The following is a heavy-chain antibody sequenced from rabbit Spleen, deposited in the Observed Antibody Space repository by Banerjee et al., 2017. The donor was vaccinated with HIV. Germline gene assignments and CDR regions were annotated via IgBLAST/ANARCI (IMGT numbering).Heavy chain of an antibody. Sequence: QSLEESGGDLVKPGASLTLTCKASGFDFSSSYYMCWVRQAPGKGLELIACIDTSSVNTADATWAKGRFTISKTSSTTVTLQMTSLTAADTATYVCGRDYSGYVVYDGALDLWGPGTLVTVS. V-gene: IGHV1S40*01. CDR1: GFDFSSSYY. CDR2: IDTSSVNT. CDR3: GRDYSGYVVYDGALDL. D-gene: IGHD1-1*01. J-gene: IGHJ4*01.